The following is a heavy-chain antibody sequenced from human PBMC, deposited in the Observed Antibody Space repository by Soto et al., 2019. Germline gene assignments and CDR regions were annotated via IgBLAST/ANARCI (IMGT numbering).Heavy chain of an antibody. CDR3: ARDKWDLLGGDY. D-gene: IGHD1-26*01. Sequence: QVQLVESGGGVVQPGRSLRLSCAASGFTFSSFGIHWVRQAPGKGLEWVALMSNDGISEYYADSVKGRFTVSRDNSRNTVYLQMNGLRTEDTAVYYCARDKWDLLGGDYWGQGTLVTVSS. V-gene: IGHV3-30-3*01. CDR2: MSNDGISE. J-gene: IGHJ4*02. CDR1: GFTFSSFG.